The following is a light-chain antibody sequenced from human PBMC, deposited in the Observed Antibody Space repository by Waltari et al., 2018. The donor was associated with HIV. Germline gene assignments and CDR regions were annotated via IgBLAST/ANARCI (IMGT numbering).Light chain of an antibody. CDR2: AAS. CDR1: QSISSY. J-gene: IGKJ1*01. V-gene: IGKV1-39*01. CDR3: QQSYTMPRT. Sequence: DIQMTQSPSSLSASVGDRVTITCRTSQSISSYLNWYQQKPGEAPKLLIYAASSLQSGVPSRFSGSGSGTDFTLTISSLQPEDFATYYCQQSYTMPRTFGQGTKVEIK.